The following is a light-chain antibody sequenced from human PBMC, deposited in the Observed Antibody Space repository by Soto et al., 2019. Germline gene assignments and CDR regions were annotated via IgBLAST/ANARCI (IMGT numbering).Light chain of an antibody. CDR2: GIS. CDR1: QTVRNN. V-gene: IGKV3D-15*01. Sequence: VMTQSPATLSVSPGEGATLSCRASQTVRNNYLAWYQQKPGQAPRLLIYGISKRATDIPDRFSGSGSGTEFTLTISSLQPEDFATYYCQQHGQWPITFGQGTRLEIK. CDR3: QQHGQWPIT. J-gene: IGKJ5*01.